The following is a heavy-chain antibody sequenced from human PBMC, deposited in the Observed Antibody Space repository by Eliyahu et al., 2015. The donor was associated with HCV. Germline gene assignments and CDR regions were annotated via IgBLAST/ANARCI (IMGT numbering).Heavy chain of an antibody. CDR1: GFPFDVYA. V-gene: IGHV3-9*01. CDR3: AKDIRGDYGSGKKYNWFDP. CDR2: IIGDGSSI. Sequence: EVQLVESGGGLVQPGRSLKLSCAASGFPFDVYAMHWVRQAPGKGLGWVSGIIGDGSSIAYADSVKGRFTISRDNAKNSLYLQINSLRAEDTALYYCAKDIRGDYGSGKKYNWFDPWGQGTLVTVSS. D-gene: IGHD3-10*01. J-gene: IGHJ5*02.